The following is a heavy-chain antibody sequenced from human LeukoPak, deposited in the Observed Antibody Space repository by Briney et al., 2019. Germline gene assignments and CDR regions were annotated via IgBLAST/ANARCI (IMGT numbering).Heavy chain of an antibody. D-gene: IGHD6-13*01. CDR2: IYTIAST. CDR3: ARVLAAAMDY. V-gene: IGHV4-4*07. J-gene: IGHJ4*02. Sequence: SQTQSLTCPVSGGSISSYYWRWIRHPAGKGLEWLGRIYTIASTNYNPSLKSRVTMSGDTSKNQFSLKRSSVTAADTAVYYCARVLAAAMDYWGQGTLVTVSS. CDR1: GGSISSYY.